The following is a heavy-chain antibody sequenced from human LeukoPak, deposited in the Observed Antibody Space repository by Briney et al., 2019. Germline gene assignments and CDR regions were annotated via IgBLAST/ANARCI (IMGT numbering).Heavy chain of an antibody. CDR2: ISSSSSYI. J-gene: IGHJ3*02. CDR3: ARDFSPLRLMSAFDI. V-gene: IGHV3-21*01. CDR1: GFTFSSYS. Sequence: AGYLRLYCAASGFTFSSYSMNWLRQAPGKGLEWVSTISSSSSYIYYADSVKGRFTISRDNAKNSLYLQMNSLRAEDTAVYYCARDFSPLRLMSAFDIWGQGTMVTVSS. D-gene: IGHD3-16*01.